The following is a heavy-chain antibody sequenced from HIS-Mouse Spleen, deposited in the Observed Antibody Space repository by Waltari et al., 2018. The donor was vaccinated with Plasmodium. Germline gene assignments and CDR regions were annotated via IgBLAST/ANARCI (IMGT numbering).Heavy chain of an antibody. CDR1: GFTFSSYS. Sequence: EVQLVESGGGLVKPGGSLRLSCAASGFTFSSYSINWVRQAPGKGLEWVSSISSSSSYIYYADSVKCRFTISRDNAKNSLYLQMNSLRAEDTAVYYCARESSSSWYFDYWGQGTLVTVSS. CDR2: ISSSSSYI. V-gene: IGHV3-21*01. CDR3: ARESSSSWYFDY. D-gene: IGHD6-13*01. J-gene: IGHJ4*02.